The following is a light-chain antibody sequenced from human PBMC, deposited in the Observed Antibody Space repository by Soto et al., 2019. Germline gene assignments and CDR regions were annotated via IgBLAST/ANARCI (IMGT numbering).Light chain of an antibody. CDR1: QSISSW. V-gene: IGKV1-5*01. J-gene: IGKJ4*01. CDR3: QQYNSYSLT. CDR2: DAS. Sequence: DIKMNHSPSTLSASVGDRVTITCRASQSISSWLAWYQQKPGKAPKLLIYDASSLESGVPSRFSGSGSGTEFTLTISSLQPDDFATYYCQQYNSYSLTFGGGTKVDIK.